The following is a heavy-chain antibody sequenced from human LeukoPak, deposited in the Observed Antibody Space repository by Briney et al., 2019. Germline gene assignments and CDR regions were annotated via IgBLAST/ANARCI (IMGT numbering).Heavy chain of an antibody. CDR2: INHSGST. D-gene: IGHD6-13*01. CDR1: GGSLNGFY. J-gene: IGHJ4*02. CDR3: AREAVTGYSSSWFDY. V-gene: IGHV4-34*01. Sequence: KPSETPSPTLAVFGGSLNGFYWSWIPPPPRKGLELIGGINHSGSTNYNPSLKSRVTISVDTSKNQFSLKLSSVTAADTAVYYCAREAVTGYSSSWFDYWGQGTLVTVSS.